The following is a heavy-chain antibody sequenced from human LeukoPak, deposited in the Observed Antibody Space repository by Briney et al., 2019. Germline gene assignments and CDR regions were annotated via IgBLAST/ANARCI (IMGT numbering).Heavy chain of an antibody. CDR2: IGQDGSVK. V-gene: IGHV3-7*01. J-gene: IGHJ4*02. D-gene: IGHD2-15*01. CDR3: GNQCSGGICPEN. Sequence: GGSLRLSCAASGFRFTSYWMTWVRQAPGKGLEWVGNIGQDGSVKNYADSLKGRFTISRDNAKNSVFLQMNSLRAEDTAFYYCGNQCSGGICPENWGRGTLVTVSS. CDR1: GFRFTSYW.